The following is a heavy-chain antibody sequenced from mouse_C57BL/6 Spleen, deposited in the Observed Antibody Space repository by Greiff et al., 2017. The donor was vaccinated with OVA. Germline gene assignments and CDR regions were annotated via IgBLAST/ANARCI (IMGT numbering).Heavy chain of an antibody. CDR3: ARELRGSYFDY. CDR1: GYAFSSSW. CDR2: IYPGDGDT. Sequence: QVQLQQSGPELVKPGASVKISCKASGYAFSSSWMNWVKQRPGKGLEWIGRIYPGDGDTNYNGKFKGKATLTADKSSSTAYMQLSSLTSEDSAVYFCARELRGSYFDYWGQGTTLTVSS. D-gene: IGHD1-1*01. V-gene: IGHV1-82*01. J-gene: IGHJ2*01.